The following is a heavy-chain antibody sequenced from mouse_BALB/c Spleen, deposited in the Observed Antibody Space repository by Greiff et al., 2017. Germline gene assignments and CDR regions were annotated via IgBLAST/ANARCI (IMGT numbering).Heavy chain of an antibody. CDR2: INPSNGGT. CDR3: TRGDYGKNYAMDD. Sequence: QVQLQQSGAELVKPGASVKLSCKASGYTFTSYYMYWVKQRPGQGLEWIGEINPSNGGTNFNEKFKSKATLTVDKSSSTAYMQLSSLTSEDSAVYYCTRGDYGKNYAMDDWGQGTSVTVSS. CDR1: GYTFTSYY. J-gene: IGHJ4*01. D-gene: IGHD2-1*01. V-gene: IGHV1S81*02.